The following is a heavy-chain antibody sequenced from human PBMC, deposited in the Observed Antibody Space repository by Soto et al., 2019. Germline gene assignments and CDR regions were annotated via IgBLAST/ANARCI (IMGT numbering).Heavy chain of an antibody. J-gene: IGHJ4*02. CDR2: INPNSGGT. CDR3: ARDMRYFDWLPYY. D-gene: IGHD3-9*01. Sequence: GASVKVSCKASGYTFTGYYMHWVRQAPGQGLEWMGWINPNSGGTNYAQKFQGRVTMTRDTSISTAYMELSRLRSDDTAVYYCARDMRYFDWLPYYCGQGTLVTVYS. V-gene: IGHV1-2*02. CDR1: GYTFTGYY.